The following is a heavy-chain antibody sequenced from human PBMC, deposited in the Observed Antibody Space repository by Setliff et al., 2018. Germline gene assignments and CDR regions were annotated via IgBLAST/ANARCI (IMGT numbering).Heavy chain of an antibody. CDR3: ARDRRPFNWGGNDAFDI. J-gene: IGHJ3*02. D-gene: IGHD7-27*01. CDR2: ISSSGSTT. CDR1: GFTFSDYG. V-gene: IGHV3-48*03. Sequence: GGSLRLSCAASGFTFSDYGMNWVRQAPGKGLEWVSYISSSGSTTYYADSVKGRFTISRDNAKKSLYLQMNSLRAEDTAVYYCARDRRPFNWGGNDAFDIWGQGTMVTVSS.